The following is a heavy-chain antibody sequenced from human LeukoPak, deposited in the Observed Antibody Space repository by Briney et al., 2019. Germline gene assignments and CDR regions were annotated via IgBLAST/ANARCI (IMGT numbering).Heavy chain of an antibody. CDR1: GFTFSSYG. CDR3: AGGGVAVAGTYYYYYYGMDV. CDR2: ISYDGSNK. J-gene: IGHJ6*02. V-gene: IGHV3-30*03. D-gene: IGHD6-19*01. Sequence: PGGSLRLSCAASGFTFSSYGMHWVRQAPGKGLEWVAVISYDGSNKYYADSVKGRFTISRDNSKNTLYLQMNSLRAEDTAVYYCAGGGVAVAGTYYYYYYGMDVWGQGTTVTVSS.